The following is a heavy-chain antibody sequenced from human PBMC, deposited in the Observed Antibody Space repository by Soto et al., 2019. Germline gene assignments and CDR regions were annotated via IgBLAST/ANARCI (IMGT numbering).Heavy chain of an antibody. CDR2: IKQDGSEK. J-gene: IGHJ6*02. D-gene: IGHD2-8*01. V-gene: IGHV3-7*03. CDR3: AREGCTNGVCYYYGMDV. CDR1: GFTFSSYW. Sequence: TGGSLRLSCAASGFTFSSYWMSWVRQAPGKGLEWVANIKQDGSEKYYVDSVKGRFTISRDNAKNSLYLQMNSLRAEDTAVYYCAREGCTNGVCYYYGMDVWGQGTTVTVSS.